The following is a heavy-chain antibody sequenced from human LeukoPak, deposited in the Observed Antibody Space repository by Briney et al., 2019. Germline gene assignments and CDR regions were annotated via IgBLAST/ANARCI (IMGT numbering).Heavy chain of an antibody. Sequence: PGGSLRLSCAASGFTFSSYWMSWVSQAPGKGLEWVANIKQDGSEKYYVDSVKGRFTISRDNAKNSLYLQMNSLRAEDTAVYYCARYSGSYEVNYYYYYGMDVWGQGTTVTVSS. D-gene: IGHD1-26*01. J-gene: IGHJ6*02. V-gene: IGHV3-7*03. CDR3: ARYSGSYEVNYYYYYGMDV. CDR1: GFTFSSYW. CDR2: IKQDGSEK.